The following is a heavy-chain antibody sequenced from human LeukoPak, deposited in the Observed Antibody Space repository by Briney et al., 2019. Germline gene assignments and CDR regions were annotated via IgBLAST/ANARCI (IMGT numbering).Heavy chain of an antibody. J-gene: IGHJ5*02. V-gene: IGHV1-8*02. CDR1: GYTFTGYH. CDR2: MNPNSGNT. CDR3: ARGGMYNGFDP. Sequence: ASVKVSCKASGYTFTGYHMHWVRQAPGQGLEWMGWMNPNSGNTGYAQKFQGRVTMTRNTSISTAYMELSSLRSEDTAVYYCARGGMYNGFDPWGQGTLVTVSS.